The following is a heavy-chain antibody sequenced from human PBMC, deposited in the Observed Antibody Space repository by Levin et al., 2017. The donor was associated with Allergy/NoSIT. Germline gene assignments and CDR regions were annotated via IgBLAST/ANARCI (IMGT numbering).Heavy chain of an antibody. D-gene: IGHD5-18*01. CDR2: IKSQTDGGTT. V-gene: IGHV3-15*01. Sequence: SCAASGFTFSKAGMSWVRQAPGRGLEWVGHIKSQTDGGTTDYAAPVKGRFTISRDDSKNTLYLQMNSLKTEDTALYYCTTEVAGIQTYSYGDYWGQGTLVTVSS. CDR1: GFTFSKAG. CDR3: TTEVAGIQTYSYGDY. J-gene: IGHJ4*02.